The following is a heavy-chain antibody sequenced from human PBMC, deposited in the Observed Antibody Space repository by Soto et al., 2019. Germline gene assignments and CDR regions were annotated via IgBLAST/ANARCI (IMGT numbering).Heavy chain of an antibody. Sequence: ASVKVCCKASGYIFPSYAMHWVRQATGQRLEWMGWINAGNGNTKYSQKLQGRATITRDTSASTAYMELSSLRSEDTAVYYCARGGEPIDYWGQGTLVTVSS. CDR3: ARGGEPIDY. V-gene: IGHV1-3*01. CDR2: INAGNGNT. D-gene: IGHD2-21*01. J-gene: IGHJ4*02. CDR1: GYIFPSYA.